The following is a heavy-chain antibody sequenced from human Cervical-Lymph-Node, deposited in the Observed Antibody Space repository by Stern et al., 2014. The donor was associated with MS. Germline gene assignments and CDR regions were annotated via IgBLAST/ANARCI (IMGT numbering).Heavy chain of an antibody. CDR3: ARGLDWFDP. J-gene: IGHJ5*02. V-gene: IGHV3-21*06. Sequence: EMQLVESGGGLVKPGGSLRLSCAASGFVFSDHHMNWVRQAPEKGLEWVSSISSASTFIYDADSVKGRFTISRDNANNLLFLQMDSLRVEDTAVYYCARGLDWFDPWGQGTLVTVSS. CDR1: GFVFSDHH. D-gene: IGHD1-1*01. CDR2: ISSASTFI.